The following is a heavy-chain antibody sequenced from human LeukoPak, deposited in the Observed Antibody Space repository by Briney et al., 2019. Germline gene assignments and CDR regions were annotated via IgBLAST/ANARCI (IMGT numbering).Heavy chain of an antibody. CDR1: GGSISSYY. Sequence: SSETLSLTCTVSGGSISSYYWSWIRQPPGKGLEWIGYIYYSGSTNYNPSLKSRVTISVDTSKNQFSLKLSSVTAADTAVYYCARLITIIGVVKRFDPWGQGTLVTVSS. CDR2: IYYSGST. J-gene: IGHJ5*02. CDR3: ARLITIIGVVKRFDP. V-gene: IGHV4-59*08. D-gene: IGHD3-3*01.